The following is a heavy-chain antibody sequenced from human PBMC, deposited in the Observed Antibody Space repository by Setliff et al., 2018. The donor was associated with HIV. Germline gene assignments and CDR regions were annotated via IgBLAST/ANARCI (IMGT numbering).Heavy chain of an antibody. V-gene: IGHV4-31*02. CDR3: ARGGNSRAAWFDS. CDR1: GGPITSGGHY. CDR2: IHYTGSN. Sequence: SETLSLTCSVSGGPITSGGHYWSWIRHLPGKGLEWIGYIHYTGSNFYNPSLTDRLTLSVDTSDNQFSLKLTSVTAADTAVYYCARGGNSRAAWFDSWGHGTLVTVSS. D-gene: IGHD5-12*01. J-gene: IGHJ5*01.